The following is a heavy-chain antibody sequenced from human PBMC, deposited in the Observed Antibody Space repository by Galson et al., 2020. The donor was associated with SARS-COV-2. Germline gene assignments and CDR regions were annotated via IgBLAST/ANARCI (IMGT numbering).Heavy chain of an antibody. CDR2: FDPEDGET. Sequence: ASVKVSCKVSGYTLTELSMHWVRQASGKGLEWMGGFDPEDGETIYAQKFQGRVTMTEDTSTDTAYMELSSLRSEDTAVYYCATGAPHCSSTSCHNNWFDPWGQGTLVTVSS. CDR3: ATGAPHCSSTSCHNNWFDP. D-gene: IGHD2-2*02. CDR1: GYTLTELS. J-gene: IGHJ5*02. V-gene: IGHV1-24*01.